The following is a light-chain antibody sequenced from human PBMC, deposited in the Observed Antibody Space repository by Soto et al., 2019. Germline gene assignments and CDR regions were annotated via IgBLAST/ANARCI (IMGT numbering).Light chain of an antibody. V-gene: IGKV1-39*01. CDR1: QSINNY. CDR3: QQSHSNSLN. Sequence: DIQMSQSPSSLSASIVDRVTISCRASQSINNYLNWYQQKPGKAPNLLIYAASSLQTGVPSRFSGGGYGTDFNLTISSLQTEDFATYYCQQSHSNSLNFGQGTTVAIK. J-gene: IGKJ2*01. CDR2: AAS.